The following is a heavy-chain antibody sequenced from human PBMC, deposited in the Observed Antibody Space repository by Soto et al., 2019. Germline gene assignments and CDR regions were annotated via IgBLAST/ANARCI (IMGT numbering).Heavy chain of an antibody. D-gene: IGHD3-22*01. J-gene: IGHJ4*02. V-gene: IGHV1-24*01. CDR2: FDPEDGET. Sequence: ASVKVSCKVSGYTLTELSMHWVRQAPGKGLEWMGGFDPEDGETIYAQKFQGRVTMTEDTSTDTAYMELSSLRSEDTAVYYCATAVLSYDSSGYYYRSPLVPHYWGQGTLVTVSS. CDR1: GYTLTELS. CDR3: ATAVLSYDSSGYYYRSPLVPHY.